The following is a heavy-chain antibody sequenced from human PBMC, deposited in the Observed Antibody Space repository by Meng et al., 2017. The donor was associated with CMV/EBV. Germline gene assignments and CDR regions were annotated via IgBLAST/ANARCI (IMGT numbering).Heavy chain of an antibody. V-gene: IGHV3-33*06. Sequence: GESLKISCAASGFTFSSYGMHWVRQAPGEGLEWVAVIWYDGSNKYYADSVKGRFTISRDNSKNTLYLQMNSLRAEDTAVYYCAKEAGRYSGYDFGSYYYYYGMDVWGQGTTVTVSS. J-gene: IGHJ6*02. CDR2: IWYDGSNK. CDR1: GFTFSSYG. D-gene: IGHD5-12*01. CDR3: AKEAGRYSGYDFGSYYYYYGMDV.